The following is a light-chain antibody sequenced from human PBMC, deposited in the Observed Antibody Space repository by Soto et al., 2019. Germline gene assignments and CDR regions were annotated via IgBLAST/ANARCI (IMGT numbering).Light chain of an antibody. Sequence: QSVLTQPPSVSGAPGQRVTISCTGSSSTIGAGFDVHWYQQLPGTAPKLLIYGDTNRPSGVPDRFSGSKSGTSASLAITGLQVEDEADYYCQSYDTALSVYVVFGGGTKVTVL. CDR1: SSTIGAGFD. V-gene: IGLV1-40*01. J-gene: IGLJ2*01. CDR2: GDT. CDR3: QSYDTALSVYVV.